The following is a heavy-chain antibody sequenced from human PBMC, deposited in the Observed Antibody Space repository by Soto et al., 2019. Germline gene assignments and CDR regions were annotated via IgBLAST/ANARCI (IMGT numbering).Heavy chain of an antibody. D-gene: IGHD3-22*01. J-gene: IGHJ3*02. Sequence: SVKVSCKASGGTCSSYAISWVLQAPGQGLEWMGGIIPIFGTANYAQKFQGRVTITADESTSTAYMELSSLRSEDTAVYYCARDRAGDDSSGDDAFDIWGQGTMVTVSS. CDR1: GGTCSSYA. CDR2: IIPIFGTA. CDR3: ARDRAGDDSSGDDAFDI. V-gene: IGHV1-69*13.